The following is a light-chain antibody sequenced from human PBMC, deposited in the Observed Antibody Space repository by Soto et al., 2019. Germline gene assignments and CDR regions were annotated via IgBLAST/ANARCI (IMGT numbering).Light chain of an antibody. V-gene: IGLV2-8*01. J-gene: IGLJ2*01. Sequence: HSVLTQPPSASGSPGQSVTISCSGTSSDLGDYDYVSWYQQHPGKAPRLMIYEVSERPSGVPDRFSGSKSGNTASLTVTGLQAEDEADYYCSSYAGSNNLIFGGGTKLTVL. CDR3: SSYAGSNNLI. CDR1: SSDLGDYDY. CDR2: EVS.